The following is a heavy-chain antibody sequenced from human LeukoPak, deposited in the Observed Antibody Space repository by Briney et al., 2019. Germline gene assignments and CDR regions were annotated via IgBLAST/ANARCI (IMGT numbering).Heavy chain of an antibody. CDR1: GYTFTSYY. V-gene: IGHV1-46*01. D-gene: IGHD6-13*01. J-gene: IGHJ6*02. CDR3: ARDSLNSSSWYLGYYYYYGMDV. Sequence: ASVKVSCKASGYTFTSYYMHWVRQAPGQGLEWMGIINPSGGSTSYAQKFRGRVTMTRDTSTSTVYMELSSLRSEDTAVYYRARDSLNSSSWYLGYYYYYGMDVWGQGTTVTVSS. CDR2: INPSGGST.